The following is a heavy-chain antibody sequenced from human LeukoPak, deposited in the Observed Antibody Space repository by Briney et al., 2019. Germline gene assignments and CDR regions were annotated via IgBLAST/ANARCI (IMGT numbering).Heavy chain of an antibody. CDR3: ARGDIVVVPAASIPRDP. D-gene: IGHD2-2*01. CDR2: ISAYNGDT. J-gene: IGHJ5*02. Sequence: AAVKVSCKASGYTFTSYGISWVRQAPAQGLEWMGWISAYNGDTNYAQKLQGRVTMTTDTSTSTAYMELRSLRSDDTAVYYCARGDIVVVPAASIPRDPWGQGTLFTVSS. V-gene: IGHV1-18*01. CDR1: GYTFTSYG.